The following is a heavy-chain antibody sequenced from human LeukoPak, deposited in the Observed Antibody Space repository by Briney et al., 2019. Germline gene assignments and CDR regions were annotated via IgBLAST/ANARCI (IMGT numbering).Heavy chain of an antibody. CDR1: GFTFSSYW. J-gene: IGHJ4*02. V-gene: IGHV3-74*01. Sequence: GGSLRLSCAASGFTFSSYWMHWVRQAPGKGLVWVSRINSDGSSTSYADSVKGRFTISRDNAKNTLYLQMNSLRAEDTAVYYCARDIPHYYDSSGLWYWGQGTLVTVSS. D-gene: IGHD3-22*01. CDR2: INSDGSST. CDR3: ARDIPHYYDSSGLWY.